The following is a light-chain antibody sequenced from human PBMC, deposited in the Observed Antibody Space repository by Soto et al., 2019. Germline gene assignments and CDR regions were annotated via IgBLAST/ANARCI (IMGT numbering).Light chain of an antibody. J-gene: IGLJ2*01. Sequence: QSVLTQPPSASGTPGQRVTISCSGSSSNIGNNYVHWYQQLPGTAPKLLIYRNNQRPSGVPDRVSGSKSGNSASLAISGLRSEDEADYYCAAWDDSLSGVVFGGGTQLTVL. CDR3: AAWDDSLSGVV. V-gene: IGLV1-47*01. CDR2: RNN. CDR1: SSNIGNNY.